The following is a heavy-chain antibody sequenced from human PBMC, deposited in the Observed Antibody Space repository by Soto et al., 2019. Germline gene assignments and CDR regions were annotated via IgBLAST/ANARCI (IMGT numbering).Heavy chain of an antibody. D-gene: IGHD3-22*01. CDR3: ANYYDSSGLDF. CDR2: IYYSGGT. V-gene: IGHV4-39*01. J-gene: IGHJ4*02. Sequence: SETLSLTCSISGDSISSSSYYWGWIRQPPGKGLEWIGSIYYSGGTYYNPSLKSRVTISVDTSKNQFSLKLSSVTAADTGVYYCANYYDSSGLDFWGQGTLVTVSS. CDR1: GDSISSSSYY.